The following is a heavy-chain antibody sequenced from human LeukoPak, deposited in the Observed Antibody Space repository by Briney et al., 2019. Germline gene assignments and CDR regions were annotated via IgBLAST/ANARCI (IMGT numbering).Heavy chain of an antibody. D-gene: IGHD3-10*01. CDR2: ITTSSTYI. J-gene: IGHJ4*02. CDR3: ARGEGYYASGTYYIDY. CDR1: GFTFSIYT. V-gene: IGHV3-21*01. Sequence: GGSLRLSCAASGFTFSIYTMNWVRQAPGKGLEWVSSITTSSTYIYYADSVRGRFTISRDNAKNSLYLRMSSLSVEDTAVYYCARGEGYYASGTYYIDYWGQGTLVTVSS.